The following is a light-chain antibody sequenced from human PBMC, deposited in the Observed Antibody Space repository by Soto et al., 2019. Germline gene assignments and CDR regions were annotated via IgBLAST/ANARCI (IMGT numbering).Light chain of an antibody. J-gene: IGLJ1*01. Sequence: QSVLTQPASVSGSPGQSITISCTGTSSAVAAYNYVSWYQQHPGKAPKLMVYDVSNRPSGVSNRFSGSKSGNTASLTISGLQAEDEADYYCSSYTSGGNYVFGTGNKVTVL. CDR1: SSAVAAYNY. V-gene: IGLV2-14*03. CDR2: DVS. CDR3: SSYTSGGNYV.